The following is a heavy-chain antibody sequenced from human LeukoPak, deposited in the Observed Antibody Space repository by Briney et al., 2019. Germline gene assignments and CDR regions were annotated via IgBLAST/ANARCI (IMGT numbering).Heavy chain of an antibody. V-gene: IGHV1-2*02. CDR2: IKPNSGDT. CDR1: GYTFTAFY. Sequence: ASVKVSCKASGYTFTAFYIHWVRQAPGQGLEWMGWIKPNSGDTDYAQKFQGRVTMTRDTSIYTASMKLSGLQSDDTAVYYCAREQEAVDGASFDYWGRGTLVTVSS. J-gene: IGHJ4*02. D-gene: IGHD6-19*01. CDR3: AREQEAVDGASFDY.